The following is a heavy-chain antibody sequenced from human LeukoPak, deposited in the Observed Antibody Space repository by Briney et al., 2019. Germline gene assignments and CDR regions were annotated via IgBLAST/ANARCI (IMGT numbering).Heavy chain of an antibody. V-gene: IGHV4-4*07. J-gene: IGHJ4*02. CDR1: GGSISNYY. D-gene: IGHD6-13*01. Sequence: SETLSLTCTVSGGSISNYYWSWIRQPAGKGLEWIGRMYPGGGTNYNPSLKSRITMSVDTSKSQFSLRLTSVTAADTAVYYCARLGSSSCPDCNYWGQGTLVTVSS. CDR3: ARLGSSSCPDCNY. CDR2: MYPGGGT.